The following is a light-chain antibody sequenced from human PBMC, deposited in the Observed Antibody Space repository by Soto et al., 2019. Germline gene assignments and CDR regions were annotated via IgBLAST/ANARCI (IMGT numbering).Light chain of an antibody. V-gene: IGKV4-1*01. CDR3: QQYYSTPYT. J-gene: IGKJ2*01. CDR2: WAS. CDR1: QSVLYSSNNKNY. Sequence: DIVMTQSPDSLAVSLGERATINCKSSQSVLYSSNNKNYLAWYQQKPGQPPKLLIYWASTRESGVPDRVSGSGSGKDFTLTISSLLAEDVAVYYCQQYYSTPYTFGRGTKLEIK.